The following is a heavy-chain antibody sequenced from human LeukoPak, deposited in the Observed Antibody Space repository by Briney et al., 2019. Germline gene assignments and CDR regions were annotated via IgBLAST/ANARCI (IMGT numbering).Heavy chain of an antibody. D-gene: IGHD3-10*01. CDR1: EFIFSNYW. CDR2: IRDDGGHK. CDR3: ARERGMVRGVISN. Sequence: GGSLRLSCIASEFIFSNYWMTWVRQSPGRGLEWVASIRDDGGHKGYIDSVKGRFSVSRDNPRNSLYLQMNSLRAEDTAVYYCARERGMVRGVISNWGQGTLVTVSS. J-gene: IGHJ4*02. V-gene: IGHV3-7*03.